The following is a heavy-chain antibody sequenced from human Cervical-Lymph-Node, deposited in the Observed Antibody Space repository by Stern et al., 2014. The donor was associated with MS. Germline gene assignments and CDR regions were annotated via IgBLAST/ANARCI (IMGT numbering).Heavy chain of an antibody. J-gene: IGHJ6*02. V-gene: IGHV3-23*01. Sequence: VQLLESGGGLVQPGGSLRLSCAASGFSFGNSAITWVRQAPGQGLECVSSISGSGGSTHYAESVKGRVTISRDNSKNTLYLQMNGLRAEDTAMYYCAKGGSIYYYGLDVWGQGTTVTVSS. D-gene: IGHD3-3*01. CDR2: ISGSGGST. CDR1: GFSFGNSA. CDR3: AKGGSIYYYGLDV.